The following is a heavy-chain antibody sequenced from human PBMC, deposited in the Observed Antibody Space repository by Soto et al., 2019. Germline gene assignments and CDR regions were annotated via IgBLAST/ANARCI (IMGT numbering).Heavy chain of an antibody. V-gene: IGHV3-48*02. CDR3: ARPEYSSSSYGMDV. CDR1: GFTFSSYS. Sequence: EVQLVESGGGLVQPGGSLRLSCAASGFTFSSYSMNWVRQAPGKGLGWVSYISSSSSTIYYADSVKGRFTISRDNAKTSLYLQMNSLRDEDTAVYYCARPEYSSSSYGMDVWGQGTTVTVSS. CDR2: ISSSSSTI. D-gene: IGHD6-6*01. J-gene: IGHJ6*02.